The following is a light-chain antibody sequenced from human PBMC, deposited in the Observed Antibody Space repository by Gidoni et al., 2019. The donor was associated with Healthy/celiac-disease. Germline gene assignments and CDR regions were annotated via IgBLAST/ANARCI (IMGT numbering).Light chain of an antibody. CDR2: GAS. Sequence: IVLTQSPGTLSLSPGERATLSCRASHSVSSSYLAWYQQKPGQAPRLLIYGASSRATGIPDRFSGSGSGTDFTLTISRLEPEEFAVYYCQQYGRSPPYTFGQGTKLEIK. V-gene: IGKV3-20*01. J-gene: IGKJ2*01. CDR3: QQYGRSPPYT. CDR1: HSVSSSY.